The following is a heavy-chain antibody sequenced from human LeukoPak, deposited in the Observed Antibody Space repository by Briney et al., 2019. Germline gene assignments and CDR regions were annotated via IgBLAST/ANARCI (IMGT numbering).Heavy chain of an antibody. CDR2: MYYSGDT. D-gene: IGHD3-9*01. J-gene: IGHJ5*02. CDR3: ARARQNPYFEERRRGNWFDP. V-gene: IGHV4-59*12. Sequence: SETLSLTCTVSGGSISHYYWNWIRQPPGKGLEWIGYMYYSGDTNYNPSLKSRVTISVDTSKNQFSLKLSSVTAADTAVYYCARARQNPYFEERRRGNWFDPWGQGTLVTVFS. CDR1: GGSISHYY.